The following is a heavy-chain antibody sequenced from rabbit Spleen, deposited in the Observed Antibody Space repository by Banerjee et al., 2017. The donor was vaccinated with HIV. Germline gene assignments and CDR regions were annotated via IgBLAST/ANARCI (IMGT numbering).Heavy chain of an antibody. D-gene: IGHD8-1*01. V-gene: IGHV1S45*01. Sequence: QEQLVESGGGLVQPEGSLTLTCTASGFSFDSGYVMCWVRQAPGKGLEWIACFRDTNGNTYYATWAKGRFTISKTSSTAVTLQMTSLTVADTATYFCARDTGSSFSSYGMDLWGPGTLVTVS. J-gene: IGHJ6*01. CDR2: FRDTNGNT. CDR3: ARDTGSSFSSYGMDL. CDR1: GFSFDSGYV.